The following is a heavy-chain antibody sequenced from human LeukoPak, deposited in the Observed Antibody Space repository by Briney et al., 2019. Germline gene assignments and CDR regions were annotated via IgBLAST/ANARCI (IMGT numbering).Heavy chain of an antibody. Sequence: GGSLRLSCAASGFTFSSYSMNWVRQAPGKGLEWVSSISSSSSYIYYADSVKGRFTISRDNAKNSLYLQMNGLRAEDTAVYYCARDRRRFGEVNYWGQGTLVTVSS. CDR1: GFTFSSYS. J-gene: IGHJ4*02. CDR3: ARDRRRFGEVNY. CDR2: ISSSSSYI. D-gene: IGHD3-10*01. V-gene: IGHV3-21*01.